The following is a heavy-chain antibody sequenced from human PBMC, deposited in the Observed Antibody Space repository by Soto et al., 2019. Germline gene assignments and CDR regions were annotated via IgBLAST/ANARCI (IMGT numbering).Heavy chain of an antibody. V-gene: IGHV4-30-4*08. CDR2: INYNGNT. D-gene: IGHD2-21*02. CDR1: GGSIDSGDDY. J-gene: IGHJ4*02. CDR3: ARYGGYSRRFDC. Sequence: QVQLQESGPGLVKPSQTLSLTCTISGGSIDSGDDYWTWIRQPPGKGLEWIGYINYNGNTYCNPSLKSGVALSVDTSKNQVSLNLNSVTAADTAVYFCARYGGYSRRFDCWGQGTLVTVSS.